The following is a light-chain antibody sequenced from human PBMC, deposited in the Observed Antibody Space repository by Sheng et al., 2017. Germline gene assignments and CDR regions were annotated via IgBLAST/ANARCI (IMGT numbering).Light chain of an antibody. CDR1: TLRSYY. CDR3: TSRDTGDAHRXV. V-gene: IGLV3-19*01. CDR2: GIK. Sequence: SKLTQDPAVSVALGHTVTITCQGDTLRSYYANWYQQKPGQAPVLVIYGIKQPALGDPRPILWXQLRKHSFLDHHWGSGEDDADYYCTSRDTGDAHRXVFGGGTTVTVL. J-gene: IGLJ1*01.